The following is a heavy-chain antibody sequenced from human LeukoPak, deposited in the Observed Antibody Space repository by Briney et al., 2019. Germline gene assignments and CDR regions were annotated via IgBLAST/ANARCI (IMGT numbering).Heavy chain of an antibody. J-gene: IGHJ4*02. V-gene: IGHV1-69*13. CDR1: GYTFTSYG. Sequence: GASVKVSCKASGYTFTSYGISWVRQAPGQGLEWMGGIIPIFGTANYAQKFQGRVTITADESTSTAYMELSSLRSEDTAVYYCARSDSSAYYYPQSLAFDYWGQGTLVTVSS. D-gene: IGHD3-22*01. CDR2: IIPIFGTA. CDR3: ARSDSSAYYYPQSLAFDY.